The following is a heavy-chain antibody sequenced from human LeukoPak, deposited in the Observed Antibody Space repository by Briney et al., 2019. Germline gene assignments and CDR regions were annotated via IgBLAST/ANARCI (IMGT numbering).Heavy chain of an antibody. CDR3: ARGFTYYYDSSGYFPFDY. Sequence: SETLSLTCTVSGGSISSSSYYWGWIRQPPGKGLEWIGEIYHSGSTNYNPSLKSRVTISVDKSKNQFSLKLSSVTAADTAVYYCARGFTYYYDSSGYFPFDYWGQGTLVTVSS. CDR1: GGSISSSSYY. CDR2: IYHSGST. V-gene: IGHV4-39*07. J-gene: IGHJ4*02. D-gene: IGHD3-22*01.